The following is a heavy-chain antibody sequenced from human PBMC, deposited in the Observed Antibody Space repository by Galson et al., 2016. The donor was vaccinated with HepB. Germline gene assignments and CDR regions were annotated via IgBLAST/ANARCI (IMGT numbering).Heavy chain of an antibody. CDR1: GFTFSSYA. CDR3: ARPLYSSSPTTPIEY. CDR2: ISNDGSNT. V-gene: IGHV3-30*04. Sequence: SLRLSCAASGFTFSSYAMHWVRQAPGKGLEWVAVISNDGSNTYYADSVKGRFTISRDNSKNTLYVQMNSLRAEDTALYYCARPLYSSSPTTPIEYWGQGALGPVS. J-gene: IGHJ4*02. D-gene: IGHD6-6*01.